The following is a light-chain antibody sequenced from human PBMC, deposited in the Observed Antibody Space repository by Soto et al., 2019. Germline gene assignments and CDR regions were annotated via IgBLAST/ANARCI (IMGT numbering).Light chain of an antibody. V-gene: IGKV1-27*01. CDR1: QAIGIY. Sequence: DIQMTQSPSSLSTSVGDRVTITCRASQAIGIYLAWYQQKPGKVPKLLIYAAFTLQSGVPSRFSGRGSGTDFTLPINRLQPEDVATYYCQNYSGAPPTCGQGTKVEIK. J-gene: IGKJ1*01. CDR2: AAF. CDR3: QNYSGAPPT.